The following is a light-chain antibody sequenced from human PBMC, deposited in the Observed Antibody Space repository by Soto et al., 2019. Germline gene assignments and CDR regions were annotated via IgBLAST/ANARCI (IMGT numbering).Light chain of an antibody. CDR3: QKYNSARWT. CDR2: AAS. J-gene: IGKJ1*01. V-gene: IGKV1-27*01. Sequence: DIQMTQSPSSVSASVGDRVIITCRASQGINTWLAWYQQKPGKVPKLLIYAASTLQSGVPSRFSGSGSGTDFTLTISSLQPEDVATYYCQKYNSARWTFGQGTKVDIK. CDR1: QGINTW.